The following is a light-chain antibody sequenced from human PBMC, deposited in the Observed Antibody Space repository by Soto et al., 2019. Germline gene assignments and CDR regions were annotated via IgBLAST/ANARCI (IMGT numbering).Light chain of an antibody. CDR1: QSISSY. J-gene: IGKJ2*01. CDR2: AAS. V-gene: IGKV1-39*01. Sequence: DIQMTQSPSSLSASVGDRVTITCRASQSISSYLNWYQQKPGKAPKLLIYAASSLQSGVPSRFSGSGSGTDFTLTISSLQPEDVATYYCQQSYSPYTFGQGTKLEIK. CDR3: QQSYSPYT.